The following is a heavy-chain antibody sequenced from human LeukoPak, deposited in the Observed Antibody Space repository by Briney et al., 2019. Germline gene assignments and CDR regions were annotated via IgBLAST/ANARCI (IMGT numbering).Heavy chain of an antibody. D-gene: IGHD6-13*01. CDR1: GYTFTTNG. CDR2: ISGYNGNT. Sequence: ASVKVSRKASGYTFTTNGISWVRQAPGQGLEWMGWISGYNGNTNFAQKLQGRVTMTTDTYTSTAYMELRSLRSDDTAVYYCARGVLAAAGDYCYGMDVWGQGTTVTVSS. CDR3: ARGVLAAAGDYCYGMDV. V-gene: IGHV1-18*01. J-gene: IGHJ6*02.